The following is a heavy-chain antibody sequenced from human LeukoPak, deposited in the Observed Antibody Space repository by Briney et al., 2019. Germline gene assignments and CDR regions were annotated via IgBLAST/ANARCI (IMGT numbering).Heavy chain of an antibody. J-gene: IGHJ4*02. CDR1: GGSFSGYY. Sequence: MSSETLPLTCAVYGGSFSGYYWSWIRQPPGKGLEWIGNIYYSGSTYYNPSLKSRVTMSVDTSKNQFSLKLSSVTAADTAVYYCARDYSNYYFDYWGQGTLVTVSS. CDR2: IYYSGST. D-gene: IGHD4-11*01. V-gene: IGHV4-34*01. CDR3: ARDYSNYYFDY.